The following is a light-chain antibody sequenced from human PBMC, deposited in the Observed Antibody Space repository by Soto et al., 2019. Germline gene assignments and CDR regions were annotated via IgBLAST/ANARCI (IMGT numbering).Light chain of an antibody. V-gene: IGLV4-69*01. J-gene: IGLJ2*01. CDR3: QTWGTGFQV. CDR2: LNNDGSH. Sequence: QLVLTQSPSGSASLGASVKLTCTLSSGHSSYAIAWHQKQPGKGPRYLMDLNNDGSHTKGDGIPDRFSGSSSGAERYLIISSLQSEDEADYYCQTWGTGFQVFGGGNKLTVL. CDR1: SGHSSYA.